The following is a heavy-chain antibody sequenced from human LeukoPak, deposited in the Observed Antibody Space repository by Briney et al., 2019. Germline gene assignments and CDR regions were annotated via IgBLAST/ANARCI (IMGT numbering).Heavy chain of an antibody. V-gene: IGHV4-39*07. D-gene: IGHD3-10*01. J-gene: IGHJ4*02. CDR1: GGSISSSSYY. Sequence: SETLSLTCTVSGGSISSSSYYWGWIRQPPGKGLEWIGSIYYSGSTYYNPSLKSRVTISVDTSKNQFSLKLSSVTAADTAVYYCARKWWFGESWGQGTLVTVSS. CDR3: ARKWWFGES. CDR2: IYYSGST.